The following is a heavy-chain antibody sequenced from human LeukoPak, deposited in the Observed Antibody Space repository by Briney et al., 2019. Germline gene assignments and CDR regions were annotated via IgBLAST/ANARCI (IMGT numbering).Heavy chain of an antibody. V-gene: IGHV3-53*01. J-gene: IGHJ1*01. D-gene: IGHD1-1*01. CDR3: ARALSQQLIRYSQD. CDR2: IYSCGST. CDR1: GFTVSSNY. Sequence: GGSLRLSCAASGFTVSSNYMSWVRQAPGKGLEWVSVIYSCGSTYYADSVKGRFTISRDNSKNTLYLQMNSLRADDTAVYYCARALSQQLIRYSQDWGQGTLVTVSS.